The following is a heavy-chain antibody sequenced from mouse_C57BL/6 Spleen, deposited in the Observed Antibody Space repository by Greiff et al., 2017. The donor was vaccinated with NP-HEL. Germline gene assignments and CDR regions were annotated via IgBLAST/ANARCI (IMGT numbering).Heavy chain of an antibody. CDR2: IHPNSGST. D-gene: IGHD1-1*02. J-gene: IGHJ4*01. Sequence: VQLQQPGAELVKPGASVKLSCKASGYTFTSYWMHWVKQRPGQGLEWIGMIHPNSGSTNYNEKFKSKATLTVDKSSSTAYMQLRSLTSEDSAVYYCARSYGGAIDYWGQGTSVTVSS. CDR1: GYTFTSYW. CDR3: ARSYGGAIDY. V-gene: IGHV1-64*01.